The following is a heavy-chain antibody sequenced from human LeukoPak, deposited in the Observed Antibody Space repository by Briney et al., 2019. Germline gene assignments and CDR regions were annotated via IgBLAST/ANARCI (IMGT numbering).Heavy chain of an antibody. D-gene: IGHD3/OR15-3a*01. CDR1: GYTFTSYY. V-gene: IGHV1-46*01. J-gene: IGHJ6*03. CDR3: ARCPGTVTPYDYYMDV. CDR2: INPSGGST. Sequence: ASVKVSCKASGYTFTSYYMHWVRQAPGQGLEWMGIINPSGGSTSYAQKFQGRVTMTRDMSTSTVYMELSSLRSEDTAVYYWARCPGTVTPYDYYMDVWGKGTTVTVSS.